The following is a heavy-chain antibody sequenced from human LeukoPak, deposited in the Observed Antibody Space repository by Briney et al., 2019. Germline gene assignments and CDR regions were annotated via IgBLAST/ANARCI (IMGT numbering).Heavy chain of an antibody. V-gene: IGHV3-11*01. J-gene: IGHJ4*02. D-gene: IGHD3-3*01. CDR1: GFTFSDYY. CDR3: ASLDYDSWSGYYREFDY. Sequence: GGSLRLSCAASGFTFSDYYMSWIRQAPGKGLEWVSYISSSGSTIYYADSVKGRFTISRDNAKNSLYLQMNSLRAEDTAVYYCASLDYDSWSGYYREFDYWGQGTLVIVSS. CDR2: ISSSGSTI.